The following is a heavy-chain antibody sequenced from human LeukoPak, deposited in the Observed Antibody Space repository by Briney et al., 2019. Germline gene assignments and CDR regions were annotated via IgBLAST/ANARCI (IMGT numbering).Heavy chain of an antibody. D-gene: IGHD3-10*01. V-gene: IGHV1-2*02. CDR3: ARVKAYGLGTSDYYYYMDV. J-gene: IGHJ6*03. CDR1: GYTFTGYY. Sequence: ASVKVSCKASGYTFTGYYMHWVRQAPGQGLEWMGWINPNSGGTNYAQKFQGRVTMTRDTSISTAYMELSRLRSDDTAVYYCARVKAYGLGTSDYYYYMDVWGKGTTVTISS. CDR2: INPNSGGT.